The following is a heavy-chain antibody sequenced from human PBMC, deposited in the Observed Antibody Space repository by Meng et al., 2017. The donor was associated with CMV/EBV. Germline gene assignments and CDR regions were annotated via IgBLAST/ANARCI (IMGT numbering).Heavy chain of an antibody. CDR2: INHSGST. CDR3: ARGEGEHFDWLFGYYFDY. D-gene: IGHD3-9*01. V-gene: IGHV4-34*01. CDR1: GGSFRGYY. J-gene: IGHJ4*02. Sequence: SETLSLTCAVYGGSFRGYYWRWIRQPPGKGLEWIGEINHSGSTNYNPSLKSRVTISVDTSKNQFSLKLSSVTAADTAVYYCARGEGEHFDWLFGYYFDYWGQGTLVTVSS.